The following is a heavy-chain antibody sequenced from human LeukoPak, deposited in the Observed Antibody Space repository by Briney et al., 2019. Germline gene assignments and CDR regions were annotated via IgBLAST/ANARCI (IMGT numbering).Heavy chain of an antibody. CDR2: IYWDDDK. CDR1: GFSLSTNGVG. J-gene: IGHJ5*02. Sequence: SGPTLVKPTQTLTLTCTCSGFSLSTNGVGVGWIRQPPGKALEWLAVIYWDDDKRYSPSLKSRLTIIKDTSKNQVVLTMTNMDPVDTATHYCEHRANYYDSSGPGYWFDPWGQGTLVTVSS. D-gene: IGHD3-22*01. V-gene: IGHV2-5*02. CDR3: EHRANYYDSSGPGYWFDP.